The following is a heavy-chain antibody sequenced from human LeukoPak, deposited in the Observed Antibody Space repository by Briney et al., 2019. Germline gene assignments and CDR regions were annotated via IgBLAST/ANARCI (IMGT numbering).Heavy chain of an antibody. CDR2: IGTAGDT. J-gene: IGHJ6*02. CDR1: GFTFSSYD. Sequence: PGGSLRLSCAASGFTFSSYDMHWVRQATGKGLEWVSAIGTAGDTYYPGSVKGRFAISRENAKNSLYLQMNSLRAGDTAVYDCARVRSGYYYYGMDVRGQGTTVTVSS. CDR3: ARVRSGYYYYGMDV. V-gene: IGHV3-13*01.